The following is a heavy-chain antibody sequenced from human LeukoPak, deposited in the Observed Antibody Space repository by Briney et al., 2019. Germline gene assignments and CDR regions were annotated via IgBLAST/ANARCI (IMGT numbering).Heavy chain of an antibody. D-gene: IGHD2-2*01. CDR1: GFTFSSYW. V-gene: IGHV3-7*01. CDR3: ARTEYCSSMSCSPGGMDV. J-gene: IGHJ6*02. CDR2: IKQDGSEK. Sequence: GGSLRLSCAASGFTFSSYWMSWVRQAPGKGLEWVANIKQDGSEKYYVDSVKGRFTISRDNAQNSLYLQMNSLRAEDTAVYYCARTEYCSSMSCSPGGMDVWGQGTTVTVSS.